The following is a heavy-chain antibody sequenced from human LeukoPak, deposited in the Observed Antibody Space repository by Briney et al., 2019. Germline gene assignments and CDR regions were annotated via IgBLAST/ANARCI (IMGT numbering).Heavy chain of an antibody. J-gene: IGHJ4*02. CDR2: IYYSGST. CDR1: GGSISSSSYY. V-gene: IGHV4-39*01. D-gene: IGHD3-10*01. CDR3: ARQRILWFGESDY. Sequence: SETLSLTCTVSGGSISSSSYYWGWIRQPPGKGLEWIGSIYYSGSTYYNPSLKSRVTISVDTSENQSSLKLSSVTAADTAVYYCARQRILWFGESDYWGQGTLVTVSS.